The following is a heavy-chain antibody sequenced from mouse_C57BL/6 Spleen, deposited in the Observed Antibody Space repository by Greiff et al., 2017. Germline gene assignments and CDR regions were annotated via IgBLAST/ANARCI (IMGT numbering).Heavy chain of an antibody. CDR2: IHPNSGST. CDR1: GYTFTSYW. V-gene: IGHV1-64*01. CDR3: AREDSYGSSYPAWFAY. Sequence: QVQLQQPGAELVKPGASVKLSCKASGYTFTSYWMHWVKQRPGQGLEWIGMIHPNSGSTNYNEKFKSKATLTVDKSSSTAYMQLSSLTSEDSAVYYWAREDSYGSSYPAWFAYWGQGTLVTVSA. D-gene: IGHD1-1*01. J-gene: IGHJ3*01.